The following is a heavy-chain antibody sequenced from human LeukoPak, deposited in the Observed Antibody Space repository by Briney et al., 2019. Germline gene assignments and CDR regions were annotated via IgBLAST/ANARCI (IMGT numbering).Heavy chain of an antibody. J-gene: IGHJ5*02. CDR2: IRSKAYGGTT. CDR1: GFTFGDYA. CDR3: SRGVPASDP. Sequence: GGSLRLSCIGSGFTFGDYAVKWVRQAPGKGLEWVGFIRSKAYGGTTEYAASVKGRFTISRDDSKSIAYLQLNSLKAEDTAVYYCSRGVPASDPWGQGTLVTVSS. V-gene: IGHV3-49*04. D-gene: IGHD2-2*01.